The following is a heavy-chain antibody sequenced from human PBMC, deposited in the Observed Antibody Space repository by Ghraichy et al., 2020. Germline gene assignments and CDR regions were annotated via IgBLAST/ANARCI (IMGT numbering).Heavy chain of an antibody. D-gene: IGHD6-6*01. CDR2: LSGGGGST. CDR1: GFTFSNYA. V-gene: IGHV3-23*01. CDR3: AKDGIAARLSPYYFDY. Sequence: GGSLRLSCAASGFTFSNYAMTWVRQAPGRGLEWVSSLSGGGGSTYYADSVKGRFTISRDNSKNTLYLQMHSVRAEDTAIYYCAKDGIAARLSPYYFDYWGQGTLVTVSS. J-gene: IGHJ4*02.